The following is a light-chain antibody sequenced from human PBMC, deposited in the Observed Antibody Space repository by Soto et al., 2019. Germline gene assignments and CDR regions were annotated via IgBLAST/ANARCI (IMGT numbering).Light chain of an antibody. CDR2: DAS. V-gene: IGKV1-12*01. Sequence: DIQMTQSPSSVSASVGDRFTISCRASQDIGNFLAWYQQKPGKAPKLLIYDASSLESGVPSRFSGSGSGTEFTLTISSLQPEDFATYYCQQSYDIPRTFGQGTKVDIK. CDR3: QQSYDIPRT. J-gene: IGKJ1*01. CDR1: QDIGNF.